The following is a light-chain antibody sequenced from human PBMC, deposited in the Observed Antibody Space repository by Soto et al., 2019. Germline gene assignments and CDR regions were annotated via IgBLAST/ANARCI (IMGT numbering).Light chain of an antibody. CDR3: QQRSNWPALT. CDR2: GAY. Sequence: ELVLTQSPGTLSLSPGERSTLSCRASQSVSSSYLAWYQQKPGQAHRLLIYGAYSRATGIPDRFSGSGSGTDFTLTISRLEPEDFAVYYCQQRSNWPALTCGGGNQVDIK. V-gene: IGKV3D-20*02. J-gene: IGKJ4*01. CDR1: QSVSSSY.